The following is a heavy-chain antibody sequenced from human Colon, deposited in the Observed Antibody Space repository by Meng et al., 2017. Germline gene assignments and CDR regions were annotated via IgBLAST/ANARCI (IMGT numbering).Heavy chain of an antibody. CDR3: ARRVQYSSGYYYFDF. J-gene: IGHJ4*02. D-gene: IGHD3-22*01. Sequence: QVQLQESVPGLVKPSGTLSLTCVVCGGSLISSNWWTWVRQAPGKGLEWIGEIYRSGSTNYNPSLKSRVTISIDTSKNEFSLKLTSVTAADTALYYCARRVQYSSGYYYFDFWGQGTLVTVSS. CDR2: IYRSGST. V-gene: IGHV4-4*02. CDR1: GGSLISSNW.